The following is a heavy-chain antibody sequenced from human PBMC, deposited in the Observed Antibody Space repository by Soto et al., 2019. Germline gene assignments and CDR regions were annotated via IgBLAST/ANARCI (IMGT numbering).Heavy chain of an antibody. CDR2: IYHSGST. CDR1: GGSISSGGYS. Sequence: SETLSLTCAVSGGSISSGGYSWSWIRQPPGKGLEWIGYIYHSGSTYYNPSLKSRVTISVDRSKNQFSLKLSSVTAADTAVYYCARAETLGGWFDPWGQGTLVTVSS. CDR3: ARAETLGGWFDP. D-gene: IGHD3-16*01. J-gene: IGHJ5*02. V-gene: IGHV4-30-2*01.